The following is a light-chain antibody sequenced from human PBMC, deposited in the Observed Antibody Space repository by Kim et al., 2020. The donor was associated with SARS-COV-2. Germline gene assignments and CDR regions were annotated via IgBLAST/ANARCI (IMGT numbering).Light chain of an antibody. J-gene: IGLJ1*01. V-gene: IGLV1-44*01. CDR3: ATWADSLSGLYV. CDR1: SANIGSNT. Sequence: WVTISCSGSSANIGSNTVDWYKKIPEAAPKLLIYGNDQRPSGVPDRFSGSKSGTSASLAISGLQSDDEADYYCATWADSLSGLYVFGTGTKVTVL. CDR2: GND.